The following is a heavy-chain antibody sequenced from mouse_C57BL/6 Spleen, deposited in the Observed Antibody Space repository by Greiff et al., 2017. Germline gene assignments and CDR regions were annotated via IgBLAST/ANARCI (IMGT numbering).Heavy chain of an antibody. CDR3: ARLDYSNYYFDY. CDR1: GYTFTSYW. V-gene: IGHV1-69*01. D-gene: IGHD2-5*01. J-gene: IGHJ2*01. Sequence: QVQLQQPGAELVMPGASVKLSCKASGYTFTSYWMHWVKQRPGQGLEWIGEIDPSDSYTNYNQKFKGKSTLTVDKSSSTAYMQLSSLTSEDSAVYYCARLDYSNYYFDYWGRGTTLTVSS. CDR2: IDPSDSYT.